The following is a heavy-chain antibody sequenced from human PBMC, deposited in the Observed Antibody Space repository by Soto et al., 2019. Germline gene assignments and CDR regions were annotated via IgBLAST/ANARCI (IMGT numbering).Heavy chain of an antibody. J-gene: IGHJ4*02. D-gene: IGHD5-12*01. Sequence: SVKVSCKASGGTFSNYAINWVRQAPGQGLEWMGGIIPIFGTGNYAQKFQGRVTITADESTSTAYLDLSGLRPEDTAVYYCARPVEMATISRSYLFYWGQGTLVTVSS. CDR1: GGTFSNYA. CDR3: ARPVEMATISRSYLFY. V-gene: IGHV1-69*13. CDR2: IIPIFGTG.